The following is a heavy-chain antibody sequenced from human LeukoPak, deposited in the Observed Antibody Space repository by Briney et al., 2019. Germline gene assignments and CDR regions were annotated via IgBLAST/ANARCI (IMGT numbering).Heavy chain of an antibody. Sequence: GASVKVSCKASGYTFTGYYMHWVRQAPGQGLEWMGWINPNSGGTNYAQKFQGRVTMTRDTSISTAYMELSRLRSDDTAVYYCARDLIGYCSSTSCVLYYYYMDVWGKGTTVTVSS. CDR3: ARDLIGYCSSTSCVLYYYYMDV. CDR2: INPNSGGT. V-gene: IGHV1-2*02. J-gene: IGHJ6*03. D-gene: IGHD2-2*03. CDR1: GYTFTGYY.